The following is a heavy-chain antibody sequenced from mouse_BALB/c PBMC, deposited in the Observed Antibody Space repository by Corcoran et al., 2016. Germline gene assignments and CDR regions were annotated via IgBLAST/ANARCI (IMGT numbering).Heavy chain of an antibody. J-gene: IGHJ2*01. CDR2: ISYDGSN. CDR1: GYSITIGYY. Sequence: DVQLQESGPGLGKPSQSLSLTCAVTGYSITIGYYWDWIRQFPGNKRECMGYISYDGSNNYNPSRKHQITITRDTSKKQFFLKLNSVTTEYTATYYCATCLRPFDYWGQGTTLTVSS. V-gene: IGHV3-6*02. CDR3: ATCLRPFDY. D-gene: IGHD1-2*01.